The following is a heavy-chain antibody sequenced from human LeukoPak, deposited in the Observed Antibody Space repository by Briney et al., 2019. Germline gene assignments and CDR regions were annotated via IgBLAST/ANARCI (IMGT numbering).Heavy chain of an antibody. CDR1: GFTFSSYA. CDR2: ISSDGDTT. CDR3: AKESHRYCSSTSCPRGVDY. D-gene: IGHD2-2*01. V-gene: IGHV3-64*04. J-gene: IGHJ4*02. Sequence: GGSLRLSCSASGFTFSSYALYWVRQAPGKGLEYVSAISSDGDTTYYADSVKGRFTISRDNSKNTLYLQMNSLRAEDTAVYYCAKESHRYCSSTSCPRGVDYWGQGTLVTVSS.